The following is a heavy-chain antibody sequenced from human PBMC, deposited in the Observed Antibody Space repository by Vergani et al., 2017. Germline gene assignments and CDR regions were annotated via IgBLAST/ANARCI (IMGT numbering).Heavy chain of an antibody. J-gene: IGHJ4*02. D-gene: IGHD1-26*01. V-gene: IGHV3-66*01. Sequence: EVQLLESGGGLVQPGGSLRLSCAASGFTFSSYAMSWVRQAPGKGLEWVSVIYSGGSTYYADSVKGRFTISRDNSKNTLYLQMNSLRAEDTAVYYCAREADSGSYFYWGQGTLVTVSS. CDR2: IYSGGST. CDR1: GFTFSSYA. CDR3: AREADSGSYFY.